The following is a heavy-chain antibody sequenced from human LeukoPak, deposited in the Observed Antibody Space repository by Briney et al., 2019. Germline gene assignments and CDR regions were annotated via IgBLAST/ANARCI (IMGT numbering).Heavy chain of an antibody. J-gene: IGHJ4*02. CDR1: GFIFSSYS. CDR2: ISGSTSTT. D-gene: IGHD5-12*01. CDR3: AREIYSGYDY. Sequence: GGSLRLSCAASGFIFSSYSMNWVRQAPGKGLEWVSYISGSTSTTYYADSVKGRFTISRDNAKNSLYLQMNSLRAEDTAVYYCAREIYSGYDYWGQGTLVTVSS. V-gene: IGHV3-48*04.